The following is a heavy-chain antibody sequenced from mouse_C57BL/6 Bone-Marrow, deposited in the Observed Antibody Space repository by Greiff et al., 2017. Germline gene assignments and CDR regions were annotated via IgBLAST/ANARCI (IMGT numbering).Heavy chain of an antibody. V-gene: IGHV1-19*01. J-gene: IGHJ1*03. CDR2: INPYNGGT. CDR3: ARGDDYGDV. Sequence: VQLQQSGPVLVKPGASVKMSCKASGYTFTDYYMNWVKQSHGKSLEWIGVINPYNGGTSYNQKFKGKATLTVDKSSSTADMELNSLTSEDSAVYYSARGDDYGDVWGTGTTVTVSS. D-gene: IGHD2-4*01. CDR1: GYTFTDYY.